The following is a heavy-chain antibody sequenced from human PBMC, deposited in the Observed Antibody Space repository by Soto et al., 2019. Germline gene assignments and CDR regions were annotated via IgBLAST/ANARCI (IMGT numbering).Heavy chain of an antibody. J-gene: IGHJ6*02. CDR3: ASDCSSTSCYPPGPNYYYYGMDV. D-gene: IGHD2-2*01. V-gene: IGHV1-69*13. CDR2: IIPIFGTA. CDR1: GGTFSSYA. Sequence: GASVKVSCKASGGTFSSYAISWVRQAPGQGLEWMGGIIPIFGTANYAQKFQGRVTITADESTSTAYMELSSLRSEDTAVYYCASDCSSTSCYPPGPNYYYYGMDVWGQGTTVTVSS.